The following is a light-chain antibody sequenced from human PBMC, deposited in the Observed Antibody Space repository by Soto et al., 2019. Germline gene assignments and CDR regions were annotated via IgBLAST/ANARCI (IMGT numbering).Light chain of an antibody. CDR3: ASYTSSSTLVV. CDR1: SSDVGYYNY. Sequence: QSALTQPASVSGSPGQSITISCTGASSDVGYYNYVSWYQQHPGKAPKLMIYEVSNRPSGISNRFSGSKSGNTASLTISGHQAEDEADYYYASYTSSSTLVVFGTGTKLTVL. J-gene: IGLJ1*01. CDR2: EVS. V-gene: IGLV2-14*01.